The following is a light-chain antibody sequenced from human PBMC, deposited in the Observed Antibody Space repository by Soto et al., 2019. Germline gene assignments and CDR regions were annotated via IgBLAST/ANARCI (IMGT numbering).Light chain of an antibody. V-gene: IGKV1-33*01. J-gene: IGKJ4*01. Sequence: DIQMTQSPSSLSASVGDRVTFTCQASQDITNSLKWYQQKRGRAPKLLIYDASNLEAGVPSRFSGGGSGTDFTFTISSLQPDDVATYYCQQYDNVSLTFGGGTKVDNK. CDR2: DAS. CDR1: QDITNS. CDR3: QQYDNVSLT.